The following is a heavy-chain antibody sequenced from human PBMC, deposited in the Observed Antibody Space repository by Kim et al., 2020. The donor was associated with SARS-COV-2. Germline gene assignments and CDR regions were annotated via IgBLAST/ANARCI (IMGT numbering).Heavy chain of an antibody. D-gene: IGHD3-10*01. J-gene: IGHJ4*02. CDR2: INTAGSRT. CDR1: GFTFSSYW. V-gene: IGHV3-74*01. Sequence: GGSLRLSCAASGFTFSSYWMHWVRQVPGKGLVWVSYINTAGSRTSHADSVKGRFTISRDNAKNTLYLQMNSLGAEDTAIYYCARGEAVRGLGYWCQGTLVTVSS. CDR3: ARGEAVRGLGY.